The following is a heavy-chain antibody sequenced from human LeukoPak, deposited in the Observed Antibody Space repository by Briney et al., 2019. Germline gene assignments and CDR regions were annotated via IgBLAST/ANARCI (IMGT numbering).Heavy chain of an antibody. V-gene: IGHV4-4*09. CDR3: ASPRSGYRYTFDY. D-gene: IGHD3-22*01. Sequence: SETLSLTCAVSAASISNYYWSWIRQAPGKGLEWIGYIPASGSTNYNPSLKSRVSISLDTSKNRFSLNLNFVTAADTAVYYCASPRSGYRYTFDYWGQGALVTVSS. CDR2: IPASGST. CDR1: AASISNYY. J-gene: IGHJ4*02.